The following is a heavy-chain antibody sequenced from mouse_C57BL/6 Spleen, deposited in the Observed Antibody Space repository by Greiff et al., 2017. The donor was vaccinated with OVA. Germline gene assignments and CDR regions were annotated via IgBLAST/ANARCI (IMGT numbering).Heavy chain of an antibody. CDR3: ARDERDDYDAWFAY. CDR2: ISDGGSYT. Sequence: EVMLVESGGGLVKPGGSLKLSCAASGFTFSSYAMSWVRQTPEKRLEWVATISDGGSYTYYPDNVKGRFTISRDNAKNNLYLQMSHLKSEDTAMYYCARDERDDYDAWFAYWGQGTLVTVSA. J-gene: IGHJ3*01. V-gene: IGHV5-4*01. CDR1: GFTFSSYA. D-gene: IGHD2-4*01.